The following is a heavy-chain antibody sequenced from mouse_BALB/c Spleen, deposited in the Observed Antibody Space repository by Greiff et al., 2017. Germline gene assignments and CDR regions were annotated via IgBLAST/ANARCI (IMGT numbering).Heavy chain of an antibody. CDR1: GYTFTSYW. Sequence: QVQLQQPGAELVKPGASVKLSCKASGYTFTSYWMHWVKQRPGQGLEWIGEINPSNGRTNYNEKFKSKATLTVDKSSSTAYMQLSSLTSEDSAVYYCARRGGNYGYAMDYWGQGTSVTVSS. CDR2: INPSNGRT. D-gene: IGHD2-1*01. V-gene: IGHV1S81*02. J-gene: IGHJ4*01. CDR3: ARRGGNYGYAMDY.